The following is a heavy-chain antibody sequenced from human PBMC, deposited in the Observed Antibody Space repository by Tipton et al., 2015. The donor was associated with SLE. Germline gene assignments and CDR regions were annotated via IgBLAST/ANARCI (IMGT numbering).Heavy chain of an antibody. D-gene: IGHD3-22*01. CDR1: GGSISSSSYY. CDR2: MYHSGSA. CDR3: AGIDYYHTGGAEAFDI. J-gene: IGHJ3*02. Sequence: GLVKPSETLSLTCTVSGGSISSSSYYWGWIRQPPGKGLEWIGSMYHSGSAYYNPSLRSRVTISVDTSKNQFSLALSSVTAADTAVYYCAGIDYYHTGGAEAFDIWGQGTMVTVSS. V-gene: IGHV4-39*01.